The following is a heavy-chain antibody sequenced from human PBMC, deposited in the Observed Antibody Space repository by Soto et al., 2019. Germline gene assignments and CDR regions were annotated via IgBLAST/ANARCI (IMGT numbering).Heavy chain of an antibody. Sequence: GESLKISCKGSGYSFTSYWISWVRQMPGKGLEWMGRIDPSGSYTNYSPSFQGHVTISADKSISTVYLQWSSLKASDTAMYYCARLRIYEYYYYGMDVWGQGTTVTVSS. J-gene: IGHJ6*02. CDR3: ARLRIYEYYYYGMDV. CDR1: GYSFTSYW. D-gene: IGHD5-12*01. V-gene: IGHV5-10-1*01. CDR2: IDPSGSYT.